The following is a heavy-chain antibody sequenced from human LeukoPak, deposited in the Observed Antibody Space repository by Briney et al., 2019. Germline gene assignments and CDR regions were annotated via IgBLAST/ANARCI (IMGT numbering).Heavy chain of an antibody. J-gene: IGHJ4*02. D-gene: IGHD2-2*01. CDR2: INHSGST. V-gene: IGHV4-34*01. CDR3: ARGSTSFDY. CDR1: GGSFSGYY. Sequence: SETLSLTCAVYGGSFSGYYWSWIRQPPGKGLEWIGEINHSGSTNYNPSLKSRVIISVDTSKNQFSLKLSSVTAADTAVYYCARGSTSFDYWGQGTLVTVSS.